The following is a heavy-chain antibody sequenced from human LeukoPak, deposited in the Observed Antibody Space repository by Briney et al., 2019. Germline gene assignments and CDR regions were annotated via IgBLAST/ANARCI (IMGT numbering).Heavy chain of an antibody. V-gene: IGHV1-18*01. D-gene: IGHD6-6*01. CDR3: ARGREDIEYSSSSDAFDI. Sequence: ASVKVSCKASGYTITSYGINWVRQAPGQGLEWVGGISAYNGNTNYAQKVYGRVTMTTDTSTSTAYMELRSLRSDDTAVYYCARGREDIEYSSSSDAFDIWGQGTMVTVSS. CDR2: ISAYNGNT. J-gene: IGHJ3*02. CDR1: GYTITSYG.